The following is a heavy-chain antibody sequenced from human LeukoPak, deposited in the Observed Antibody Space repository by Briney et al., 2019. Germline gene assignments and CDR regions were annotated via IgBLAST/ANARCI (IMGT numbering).Heavy chain of an antibody. V-gene: IGHV3-11*06. CDR3: ARDQGLLVVAGRFGY. D-gene: IGHD6-19*01. CDR2: ISSSSSYT. CDR1: GFTFSDYY. J-gene: IGHJ4*02. Sequence: GGSLRLSCAASGFTFSDYYMSWIRQAPGKGLEWVSYISSSSSYTNYADSVKGRFTISRDNAKNSLYLQMNSLRAEDTAVYYCARDQGLLVVAGRFGYWGQGTLVTVSS.